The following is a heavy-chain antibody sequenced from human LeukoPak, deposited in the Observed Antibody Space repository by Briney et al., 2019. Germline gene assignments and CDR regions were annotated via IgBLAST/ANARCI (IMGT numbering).Heavy chain of an antibody. J-gene: IGHJ6*03. V-gene: IGHV1-2*06. D-gene: IGHD5-12*01. Sequence: GASVKVSCKASGYTFTGYYMHWVRQAPGQGLEWMGRINPNSGGTNYAQKFQGRVTMTRDMSISTAYMELSRLRSDDTAVYYCARGSGYDFSDYYYYMDVWGKGTTVTVSS. CDR1: GYTFTGYY. CDR3: ARGSGYDFSDYYYYMDV. CDR2: INPNSGGT.